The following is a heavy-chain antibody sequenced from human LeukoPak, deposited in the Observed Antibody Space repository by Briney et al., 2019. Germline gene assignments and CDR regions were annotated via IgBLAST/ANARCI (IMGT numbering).Heavy chain of an antibody. CDR2: ISAYNGNT. CDR3: ARGAPYSSSWYLRYYFDY. CDR1: GGTFSSYA. V-gene: IGHV1-18*01. J-gene: IGHJ4*02. Sequence: ASVKVSCKASGGTFSSYAISWVRQAPGQGLEWMGWISAYNGNTNYAQKLQGRVTMTTDTSTSTAYMELRSLRSDDTAVYYCARGAPYSSSWYLRYYFDYWGQGTLVTVSS. D-gene: IGHD6-13*01.